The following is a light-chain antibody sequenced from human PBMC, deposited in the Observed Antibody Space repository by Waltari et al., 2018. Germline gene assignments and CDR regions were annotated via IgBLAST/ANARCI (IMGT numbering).Light chain of an antibody. J-gene: IGKJ4*01. CDR1: QSVSTY. CDR3: QQRYDWPLT. V-gene: IGKV3-11*01. CDR2: DAS. Sequence: EIVLTQSPANLSLSPGERATLSCRASQSVSTYFAWYQQKSGLPPRLLIYDASNRATDIPARCSGSGSGTDFTLTISSLEPEDFAVYYCQQRYDWPLTFGGGTKMEIK.